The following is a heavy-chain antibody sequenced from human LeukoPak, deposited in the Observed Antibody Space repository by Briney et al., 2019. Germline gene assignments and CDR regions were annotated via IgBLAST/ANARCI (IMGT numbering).Heavy chain of an antibody. V-gene: IGHV4-61*02. CDR1: GGSMSSSDNY. Sequence: SQTPSLTCTVSGGSMSSSDNYWSWIRQPAGKGLEWIGRIYTSGSTTYNPSLRSRVTISLDTSKDQLSLTVTSVTAADTAVYYCARVFCSGGNCYHFDYWGQGILVTVSS. J-gene: IGHJ4*02. CDR2: IYTSGST. D-gene: IGHD2-15*01. CDR3: ARVFCSGGNCYHFDY.